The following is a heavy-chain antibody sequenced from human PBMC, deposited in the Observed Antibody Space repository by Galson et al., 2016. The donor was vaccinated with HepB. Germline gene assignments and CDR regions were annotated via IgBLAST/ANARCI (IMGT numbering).Heavy chain of an antibody. J-gene: IGHJ4*02. Sequence: SLRLSCAASGFNLSTYGIHWVRQAPGKGLEWVAVTWHDGSKKYYADSVKGRFTISRDNSKNTLYLQMNSLRAEDTAVYYCAREVESEYYFDYWGQGTLVTVSS. CDR3: AREVESEYYFDY. D-gene: IGHD1-26*01. CDR1: GFNLSTYG. V-gene: IGHV3-33*01. CDR2: TWHDGSKK.